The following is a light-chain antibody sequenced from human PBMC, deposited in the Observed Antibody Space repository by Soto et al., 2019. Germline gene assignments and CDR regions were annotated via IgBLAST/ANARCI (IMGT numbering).Light chain of an antibody. V-gene: IGKV3-11*01. CDR1: QSVSSY. Sequence: EMLLTQSPATRSLSPGERATLSSRASQSVSSYLAWYQQKPGQAPRLLIYDASNRATGIPARFSGSGSGTDFTLTISSLEPEDFAVYYCQQRSNSFTFGPGTKVDIK. J-gene: IGKJ3*01. CDR3: QQRSNSFT. CDR2: DAS.